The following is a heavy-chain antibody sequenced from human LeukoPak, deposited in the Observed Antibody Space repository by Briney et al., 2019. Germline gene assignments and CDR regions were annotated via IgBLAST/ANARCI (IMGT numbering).Heavy chain of an antibody. Sequence: GGSLRLSCAASGFTFSSYAMSWLRQAPGKGLEGVSAISGRGDSTYYAVSGKGRFTISRDNAKNSLYLQMNSLRAEDTAVYYCARDRGGSYSAIDYCGQGTLVTVSS. CDR2: ISGRGDST. CDR1: GFTFSSYA. CDR3: ARDRGGSYSAIDY. D-gene: IGHD1-26*01. J-gene: IGHJ4*02. V-gene: IGHV3-23*01.